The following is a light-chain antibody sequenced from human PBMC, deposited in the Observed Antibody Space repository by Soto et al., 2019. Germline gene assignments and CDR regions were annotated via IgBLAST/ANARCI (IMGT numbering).Light chain of an antibody. Sequence: DIVLTQTPLSSPVTFGQPASISCGSSQTLVDSAGNTQLSWLQQRRAQPPRLLIDKISKRVAGVPDSFSGSGAGTDFTLKISRVEAEDVGLYYCMQTAQFPRTFGQGTKVEIK. CDR3: MQTAQFPRT. CDR2: KIS. V-gene: IGKV2-24*01. CDR1: QTLVDSAGNTQ. J-gene: IGKJ1*01.